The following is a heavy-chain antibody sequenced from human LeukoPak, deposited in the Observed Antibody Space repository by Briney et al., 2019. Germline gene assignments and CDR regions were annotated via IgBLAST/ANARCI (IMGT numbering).Heavy chain of an antibody. Sequence: GGSLRLSCAASGFTSSNYAMSWVRQAPGKGLEWVSGIIGGGGITYYADSVKGRFTISRDNSKNTLFLQMNNLRAEDTAVYYCAKDIVVVPDAFDYWGLGTLVTDSS. CDR3: AKDIVVVPDAFDY. CDR2: IIGGGGIT. CDR1: GFTSSNYA. V-gene: IGHV3-23*01. J-gene: IGHJ4*02. D-gene: IGHD2-2*01.